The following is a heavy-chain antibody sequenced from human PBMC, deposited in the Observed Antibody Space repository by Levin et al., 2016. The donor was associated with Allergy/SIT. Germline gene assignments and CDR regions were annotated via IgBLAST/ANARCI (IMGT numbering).Heavy chain of an antibody. J-gene: IGHJ6*02. Sequence: RQAPGKGLEWIGRIYTSGSTNYNPSLKSRVTMSVDTSKNQFSLKLSSVTAADTAVYYCARVGAAGTLAPYYYYYGMDVWGQGTTVTVSS. V-gene: IGHV4-4*07. D-gene: IGHD6-13*01. CDR3: ARVGAAGTLAPYYYYYGMDV. CDR2: IYTSGST.